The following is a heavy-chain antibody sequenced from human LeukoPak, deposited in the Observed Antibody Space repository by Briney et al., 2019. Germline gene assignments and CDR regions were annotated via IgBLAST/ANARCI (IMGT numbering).Heavy chain of an antibody. CDR1: GFTFSSYG. D-gene: IGHD5-24*01. Sequence: GGSLRLSCAASGFTFSSYGMHWVRQAPGKGLEWVAVIWYDGSNKYYADSVKGRFTISRDNSKNSLYLQMNSLRAEDTAVYYCARGEQEMATMSIDYWGQGTLVTVSS. J-gene: IGHJ4*02. V-gene: IGHV3-33*01. CDR2: IWYDGSNK. CDR3: ARGEQEMATMSIDY.